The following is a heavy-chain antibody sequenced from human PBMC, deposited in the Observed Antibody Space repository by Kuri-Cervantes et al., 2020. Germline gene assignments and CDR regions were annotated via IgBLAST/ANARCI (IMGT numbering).Heavy chain of an antibody. J-gene: IGHJ2*01. CDR2: IYTSGST. V-gene: IGHV4-4*07. CDR3: ARDQRYYDILTGYYDWYFDL. CDR1: GGSFSGYY. D-gene: IGHD3-9*01. Sequence: GSLRLSCAVYGGSFSGYYWSWIRQPAGKGLEWIGRIYTSGSTNYNPSLKSRVTISVDTSKNQFSLKLSSVTAADTAVYYCARDQRYYDILTGYYDWYFDLWGRGTLVTVSS.